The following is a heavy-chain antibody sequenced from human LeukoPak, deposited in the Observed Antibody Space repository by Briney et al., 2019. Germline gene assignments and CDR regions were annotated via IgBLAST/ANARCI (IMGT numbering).Heavy chain of an antibody. CDR1: GYTFTSYG. J-gene: IGHJ4*02. D-gene: IGHD2-2*01. CDR2: ISAYNGNT. V-gene: IGHV1-18*01. CDR3: AREAPYCSSTSCYGDY. Sequence: ASVKVSCKASGYTFTSYGISWVRQAPGQGLEWMGWISAYNGNTNYAQKLQGRVTMTTDTSTSTAYMELRSLRSDDTAVYYCAREAPYCSSTSCYGDYWGQGTLVTVSS.